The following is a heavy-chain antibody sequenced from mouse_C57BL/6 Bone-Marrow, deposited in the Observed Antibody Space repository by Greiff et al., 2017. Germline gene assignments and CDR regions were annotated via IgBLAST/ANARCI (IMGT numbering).Heavy chain of an antibody. CDR2: IRYDGSN. J-gene: IGHJ2*01. Sequence: QQSGPGLVKPSPSLSLTCPVTGYSITSGYYWYWIRQFPGNKLEWMGYIRYDGSNKYNPSLKNRTSITRDTSNNQVFLRLNSVSSEDSATYYCARDGYYPDYWGKGTTLTVSS. CDR3: ARDGYYPDY. CDR1: GYSITSGYY. V-gene: IGHV3-6*01. D-gene: IGHD2-2*01.